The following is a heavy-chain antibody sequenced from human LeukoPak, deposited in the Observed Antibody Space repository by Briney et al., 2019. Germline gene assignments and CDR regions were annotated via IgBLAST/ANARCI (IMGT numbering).Heavy chain of an antibody. CDR2: IKQDGSDK. V-gene: IGHV3-7*03. Sequence: GGSLRLSCAASGFTFSSYWMTWVRQAPGKGLEWVANIKQDGSDKYYVDSVKGRFTISRDNAKNSLYLQMNSLRAEDTAVYYCARGREDGYNSFDYWGQGTLVTVSS. D-gene: IGHD5-24*01. J-gene: IGHJ4*02. CDR1: GFTFSSYW. CDR3: ARGREDGYNSFDY.